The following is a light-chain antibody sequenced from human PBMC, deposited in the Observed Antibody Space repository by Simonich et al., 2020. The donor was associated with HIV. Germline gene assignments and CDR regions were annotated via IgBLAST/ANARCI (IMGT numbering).Light chain of an antibody. CDR1: KSVSST. CDR2: GAS. J-gene: IGKJ4*01. CDR3: QQYNNWPPLT. V-gene: IGKV3-15*01. Sequence: EIVMTQSPATLSVSPGERATLSCRASKSVSSTLAWYQQRLGQAPRLLIYGASTRATGIPARFSGTGSGSEFTLTISSLQSEDFAVYYCQQYNNWPPLTFGGGTKVEMK.